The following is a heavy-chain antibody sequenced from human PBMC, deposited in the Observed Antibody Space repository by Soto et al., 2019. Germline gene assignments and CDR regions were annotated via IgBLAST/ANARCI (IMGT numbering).Heavy chain of an antibody. J-gene: IGHJ4*02. D-gene: IGHD2-2*01. CDR2: ISSSGSTI. CDR1: GFTFSSYE. Sequence: EVQLVGSGGGLVQPGGSLRLSCAASGFTFSSYEMNWVRQDPGKGLEWVSYISSSGSTIYYADSVNGRFTISRDNAKNSLYLQMNSLRAEDTAVYYCAREYCSSTSCYWGFDYWGQGTLVTVSS. V-gene: IGHV3-48*03. CDR3: AREYCSSTSCYWGFDY.